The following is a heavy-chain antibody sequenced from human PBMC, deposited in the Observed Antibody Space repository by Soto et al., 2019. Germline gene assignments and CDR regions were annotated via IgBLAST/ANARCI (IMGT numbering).Heavy chain of an antibody. V-gene: IGHV3-23*05. J-gene: IGHJ4*02. D-gene: IGHD3-10*01. Sequence: GGSLRLSCAASGFTLSTYTMNWVRQPPGKGLEWVSGIFQSGATFYTDSVKGRFTISRDNSKSMVYLQMDSLRADDTALYYWAKARHPDVIWSFDSWGGGILVTVSS. CDR2: IFQSGAT. CDR3: AKARHPDVIWSFDS. CDR1: GFTLSTYT.